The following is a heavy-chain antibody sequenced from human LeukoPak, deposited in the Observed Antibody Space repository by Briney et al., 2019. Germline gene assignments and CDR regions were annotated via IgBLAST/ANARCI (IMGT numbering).Heavy chain of an antibody. V-gene: IGHV3-30*02. J-gene: IGHJ4*02. CDR2: IRYDETGL. D-gene: IGHD3-3*01. CDR1: GFTFSSYW. Sequence: GGSLRLSCAASGFTFSSYWMSWVRQAPGKGLEWVAFIRYDETGLYYADSVQGRFTVSRDISKSTLYLQMNSLRPDDTAIYYCASGFWSGFRFDHWGQGTLVTVSS. CDR3: ASGFWSGFRFDH.